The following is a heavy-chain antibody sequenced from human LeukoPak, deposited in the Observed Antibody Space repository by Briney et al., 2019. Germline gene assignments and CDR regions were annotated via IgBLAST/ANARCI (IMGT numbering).Heavy chain of an antibody. CDR3: AKDEGGRGYSYGYGNWFDP. CDR1: GFTFSSYA. D-gene: IGHD5-18*01. V-gene: IGHV3-23*01. J-gene: IGHJ5*02. Sequence: QAGGSLRLSCAASGFTFSSYAMSWVRQAPGKGLEWVSATSGSGGSTYYADSVKGRFTISRDNSKNTLYLQMNSLRAEDTAVYYCAKDEGGRGYSYGYGNWFDPWGQGTLVTVSS. CDR2: TSGSGGST.